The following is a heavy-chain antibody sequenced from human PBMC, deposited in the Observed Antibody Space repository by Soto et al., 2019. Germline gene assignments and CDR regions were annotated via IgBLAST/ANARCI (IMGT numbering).Heavy chain of an antibody. CDR2: ISYDGSNK. Sequence: QVQLVESGGGVVQPGRSLRLSCAASGFTFSSYAMHWVRQAPGKGLEWVAVISYDGSNKYYADSVKGRFTISRDNSKNTRYLQMNSLRAEDTAVYYGASAVSSYLDYGGQGTLVTVSS. V-gene: IGHV3-30-3*01. CDR3: ASAVSSYLDY. CDR1: GFTFSSYA. D-gene: IGHD4-4*01. J-gene: IGHJ4*02.